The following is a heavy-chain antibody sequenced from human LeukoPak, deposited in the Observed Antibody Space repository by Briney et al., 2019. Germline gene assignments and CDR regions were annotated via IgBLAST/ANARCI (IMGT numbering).Heavy chain of an antibody. V-gene: IGHV4-39*01. CDR3: ATRMQTTNWFDP. J-gene: IGHJ5*02. CDR2: IFHSGST. CDR1: GDSISSTIYY. Sequence: SETLSLTCTVSGDSISSTIYYWGWVRQPPGKGLEWIGSIFHSGSTYYNPSLKSRVTISVDTSKNQFSLNLTSVTAADTAVYYCATRMQTTNWFDPWGQGTLVTVSS. D-gene: IGHD1-14*01.